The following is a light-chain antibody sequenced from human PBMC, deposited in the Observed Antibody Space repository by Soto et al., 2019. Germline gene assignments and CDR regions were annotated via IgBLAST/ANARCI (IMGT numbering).Light chain of an antibody. CDR1: QSVSSNY. Sequence: EIVLTQSPGTLSLSPGERATLSCRSSQSVSSNYLAWYQQKPDQAPRLVIYDVSGRATGIPDRFSGSGSATDFTLTISRLQPEDFAVYYCQQYGRSPTFGQGTKVEIK. CDR2: DVS. CDR3: QQYGRSPT. V-gene: IGKV3-20*01. J-gene: IGKJ1*01.